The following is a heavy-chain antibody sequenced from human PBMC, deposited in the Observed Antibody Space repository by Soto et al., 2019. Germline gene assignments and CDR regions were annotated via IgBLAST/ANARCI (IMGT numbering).Heavy chain of an antibody. J-gene: IGHJ4*02. CDR2: IYWDDDK. CDR3: SHRMYSSSSREALDFDY. V-gene: IGHV2-5*02. CDR1: GFSLSTSGVG. D-gene: IGHD6-6*01. Sequence: QITLKESGPTLVKPTQTLTLTCTFSGFSLSTSGVGVGWIRQPPGKALEWLALIYWDDDKRYSPSLNSRLTITKDTSKNQVVLTMTNIDPVDTATYYCSHRMYSSSSREALDFDYWGQGTLVTVSS.